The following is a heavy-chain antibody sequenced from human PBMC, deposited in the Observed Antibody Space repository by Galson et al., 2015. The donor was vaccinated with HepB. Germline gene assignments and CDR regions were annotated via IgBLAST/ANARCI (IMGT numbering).Heavy chain of an antibody. D-gene: IGHD2-8*02. CDR1: GFIFTDYY. Sequence: SLRLSCAASGFIFTDYYMDWVRQAPGKGLEWVGRSRNKANSYTTEYAASVKGRFTIFRDDSGNSVYLQMNSLRTEDTAVYYCTRGRAPPDVTGSDHLGYWGQGTLVTVSS. CDR2: SRNKANSYTT. CDR3: TRGRAPPDVTGSDHLGY. J-gene: IGHJ4*02. V-gene: IGHV3-72*01.